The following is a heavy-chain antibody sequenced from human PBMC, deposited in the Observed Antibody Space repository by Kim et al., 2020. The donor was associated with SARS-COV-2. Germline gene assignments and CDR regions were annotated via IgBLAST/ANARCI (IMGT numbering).Heavy chain of an antibody. Sequence: GGSLRLSCAASGFTFSNYTMNWVRQAPGKGLEWVSSISSSSSYMYYADSVKGRFTISRDNAKNSLYLQLNSLRAEDTAVYYCARDLDVWGSNEYWGQGTLVTVSS. J-gene: IGHJ4*02. CDR3: ARDLDVWGSNEY. CDR1: GFTFSNYT. CDR2: ISSSSSYM. D-gene: IGHD3-16*01. V-gene: IGHV3-21*01.